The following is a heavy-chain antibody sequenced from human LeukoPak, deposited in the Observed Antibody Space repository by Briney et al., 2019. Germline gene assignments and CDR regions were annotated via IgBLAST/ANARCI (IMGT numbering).Heavy chain of an antibody. V-gene: IGHV1-24*01. CDR1: GYTLTELS. CDR3: ATSPGIAVADGEYYSDY. D-gene: IGHD6-19*01. CDR2: FDPEDGET. J-gene: IGHJ4*02. Sequence: GASVKVSCKVSGYTLTELSMHWVRQAPGKGLEWMGGFDPEDGETIYAQKFQGRVTMTEDTSTDTAYMELSSLRSEDTAVYYCATSPGIAVADGEYYSDYWGQGTLVTVSS.